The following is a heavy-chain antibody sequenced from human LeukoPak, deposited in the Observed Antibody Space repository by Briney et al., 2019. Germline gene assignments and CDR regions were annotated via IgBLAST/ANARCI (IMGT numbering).Heavy chain of an antibody. D-gene: IGHD5-18*01. V-gene: IGHV1-18*01. J-gene: IGHJ6*03. CDR1: GYTFTSYG. Sequence: ASVKVSCKASGYTFTSYGISWVRQAPGQGLEWMGWISAYNGNTNYAQKFQGRVTMTRNTSISTAYMELSSLRSEDTAVYYCARSLTAMVTFYYYYYVDVWGKGTTVTVSS. CDR2: ISAYNGNT. CDR3: ARSLTAMVTFYYYYYVDV.